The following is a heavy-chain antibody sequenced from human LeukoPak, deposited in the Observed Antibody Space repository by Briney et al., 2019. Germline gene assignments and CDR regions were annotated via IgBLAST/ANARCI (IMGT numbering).Heavy chain of an antibody. Sequence: ASVKVSCKASGGTFSSYAISWVRQAPGQGLEWMGWINPNSGGTNYAQKFQGRVTMTRDTSISTAYMELSRLRSDDTAVYYCASEPIYYDILTGYYIVGGRIDYWGQGTLVTVSS. D-gene: IGHD3-9*01. CDR2: INPNSGGT. J-gene: IGHJ4*02. V-gene: IGHV1-2*02. CDR3: ASEPIYYDILTGYYIVGGRIDY. CDR1: GGTFSSYA.